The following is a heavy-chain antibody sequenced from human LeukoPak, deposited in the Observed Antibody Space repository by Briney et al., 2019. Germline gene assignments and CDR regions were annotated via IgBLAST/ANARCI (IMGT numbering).Heavy chain of an antibody. D-gene: IGHD4-11*01. J-gene: IGHJ4*02. CDR2: IYPDDSDT. V-gene: IGHV5-51*01. CDR3: ARVRNDSSNYYFDY. CDR1: GYSFTNYW. Sequence: GESLKISCKGSGYSFTNYWIGWVRQVPGKGLEWMGIIYPDDSDTRYSPSFQGRVTISADKSIDTAYRQWSSMKAADIAMYYCARVRNDSSNYYFDYWGQRTLVTVSS.